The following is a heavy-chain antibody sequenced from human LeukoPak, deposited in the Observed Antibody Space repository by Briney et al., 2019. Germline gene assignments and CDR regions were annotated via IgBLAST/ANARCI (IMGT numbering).Heavy chain of an antibody. D-gene: IGHD1-26*01. CDR1: GGSISTYY. Sequence: SETLSLTCTVSGGSISTYYWSWIRQPPGRGLEWIGYIYYSGITDYSPSLKSRVTISIDTSKKQFSLKLSSVTAADTAVYYCASWEASRVAFDIWGQGTLVTVSS. V-gene: IGHV4-59*01. CDR3: ASWEASRVAFDI. CDR2: IYYSGIT. J-gene: IGHJ3*02.